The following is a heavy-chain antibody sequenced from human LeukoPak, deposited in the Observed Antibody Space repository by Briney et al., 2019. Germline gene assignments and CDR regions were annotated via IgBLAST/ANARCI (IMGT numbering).Heavy chain of an antibody. D-gene: IGHD4-17*01. J-gene: IGHJ4*02. V-gene: IGHV3-7*01. CDR1: GFTFSSHW. CDR3: ARGPNYGARVDFLDS. Sequence: WGSLRLSCAASGFTFSSHWMTWVRRAPGKGLEWVAGIRQGGDERYYADSVKGRFTVSRDNAKSSLYLQMNSLSADDTAVYFCARGPNYGARVDFLDSWGRGTKVTVSS. CDR2: IRQGGDER.